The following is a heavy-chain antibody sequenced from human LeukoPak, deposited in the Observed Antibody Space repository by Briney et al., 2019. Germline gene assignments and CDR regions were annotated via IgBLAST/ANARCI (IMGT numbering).Heavy chain of an antibody. J-gene: IGHJ6*02. CDR3: ARGRESRLGYYYGMDV. V-gene: IGHV1-18*01. CDR1: GYTFTSYG. CDR2: ISAYNGNT. Sequence: AASVKVSCKASGYTFTSYGISWVRQAPGQGLEWMGWISAYNGNTNYAQKLQGRVTMTTDTSTSTAYMELRSLRSDDTAVYYCARGRESRLGYYYGMDVWGQGTTVTVSS. D-gene: IGHD3-10*01.